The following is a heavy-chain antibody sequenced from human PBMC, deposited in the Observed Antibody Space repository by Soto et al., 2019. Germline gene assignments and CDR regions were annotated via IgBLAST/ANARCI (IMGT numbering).Heavy chain of an antibody. Sequence: QVQLQESGPGLVKPSGTLSLTCAVSGGSISSNNWWIWVRQPPGKGLGWIGEIYHSGTTDYNPSFKSRGRLSVDKSKDHCALKLSSVTAASSAGYYCAGRRDGSGSLDYWGQGTLLTGSS. J-gene: IGHJ4*02. CDR2: IYHSGTT. CDR3: AGRRDGSGSLDY. D-gene: IGHD3-10*01. V-gene: IGHV4-4*02. CDR1: GGSISSNNW.